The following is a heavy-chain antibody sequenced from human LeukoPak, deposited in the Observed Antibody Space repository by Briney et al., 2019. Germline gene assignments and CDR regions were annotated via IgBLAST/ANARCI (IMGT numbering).Heavy chain of an antibody. CDR3: ARDPQLDAFDI. J-gene: IGHJ3*02. CDR1: GGSISSYY. V-gene: IGHV4-59*01. D-gene: IGHD2-2*01. Sequence: SETLSLTCTVSGGSISSYYWSWIRQPPGKGLEWIGYIYYSGSTNYNPSLKSRVTISADTSKNQFSLKLSSVTAADTAVYYCARDPQLDAFDIWGQGTMVTVSS. CDR2: IYYSGST.